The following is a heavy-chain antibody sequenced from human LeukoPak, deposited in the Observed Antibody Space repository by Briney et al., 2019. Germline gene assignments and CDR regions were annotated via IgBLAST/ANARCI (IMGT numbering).Heavy chain of an antibody. CDR3: ARDSYSGSYYID. CDR1: GYTFTSYG. CDR2: ISAYNGNT. J-gene: IGHJ4*02. D-gene: IGHD1-26*01. V-gene: IGHV1-18*01. Sequence: ASVKVSCKASGYTFTSYGISWVRRAPGQGLEWMGWISAYNGNTNYAQKLQGRVTMTTDASTSTAYMELRSLRSDDTAVYYCARDSYSGSYYIDWGQGTLVTVSS.